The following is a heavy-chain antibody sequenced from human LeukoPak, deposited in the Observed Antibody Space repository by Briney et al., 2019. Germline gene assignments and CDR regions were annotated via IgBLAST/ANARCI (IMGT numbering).Heavy chain of an antibody. V-gene: IGHV1-2*02. CDR3: ATLTRITGTTGDFDY. CDR1: GYTFTGYY. Sequence: ASVKVSCKASGYTFTGYYMHWVRQAPGQGLEWMGWINPNSGGTNYAQKFQGRVTMTRDTSISTAYMELSRLRSDDTAVYYCATLTRITGTTGDFDYWGQGTLVTVSS. CDR2: INPNSGGT. J-gene: IGHJ4*02. D-gene: IGHD1-20*01.